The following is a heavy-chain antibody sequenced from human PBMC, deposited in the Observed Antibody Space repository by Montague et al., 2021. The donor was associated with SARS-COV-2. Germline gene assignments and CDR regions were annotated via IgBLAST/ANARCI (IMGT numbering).Heavy chain of an antibody. J-gene: IGHJ6*02. CDR3: TSGREGNYNVMDV. Sequence: CAISGDSVSSNSATWNWVRQSPSRGLEWLGRTYYRSKWYNDYAVSVRGRVTINPDTSKNQFSLQLNSVTPEDTAMYYCTSGREGNYNVMDVWGQGTTGTVSS. CDR2: TYYRSKWYN. CDR1: GDSVSSNSAT. D-gene: IGHD1-1*01. V-gene: IGHV6-1*01.